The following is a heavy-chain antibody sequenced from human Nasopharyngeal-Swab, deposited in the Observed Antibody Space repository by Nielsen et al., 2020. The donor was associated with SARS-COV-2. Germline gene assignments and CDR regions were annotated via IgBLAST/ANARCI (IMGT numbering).Heavy chain of an antibody. CDR2: IYYSGST. CDR1: GGSISSSSYY. V-gene: IGHV4-39*01. D-gene: IGHD1-26*01. J-gene: IGHJ5*02. CDR3: ARHVRGNSGIWFDP. Sequence: ESLKISCTVSGGSISSSSYYWSWIRQPPGKGLEWIGSIYYSGSTYYNPSLKSRVTISVDTSKNQFSLKLSSVTAADTAVYYCARHVRGNSGIWFDPWGQGTLVTVSS.